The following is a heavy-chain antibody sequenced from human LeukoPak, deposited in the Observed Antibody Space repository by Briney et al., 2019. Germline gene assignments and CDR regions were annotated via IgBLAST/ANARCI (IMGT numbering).Heavy chain of an antibody. V-gene: IGHV1-8*03. J-gene: IGHJ6*03. CDR2: MNPNSGNT. CDR1: GYTFTSYN. CDR3: ARSSSFGYYYMDV. Sequence: ASVKVSCKASGYTFTSYNINWVRQATGQGLEWMGWMNPNSGNTGYAQKFQGGVTISRNTSQSTDYMGTSSLRSEDTAVYYCARSSSFGYYYMDVWGKGTTVTVSS. D-gene: IGHD3-3*01.